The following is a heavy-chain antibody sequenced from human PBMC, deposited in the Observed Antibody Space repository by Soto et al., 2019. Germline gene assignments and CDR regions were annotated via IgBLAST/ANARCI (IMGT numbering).Heavy chain of an antibody. J-gene: IGHJ5*02. CDR1: GFTFSSYW. CDR2: INSDGSST. V-gene: IGHV3-74*01. Sequence: GSLRLSCAASGFTFSSYWMHWVRQAPGKGLVWVSRINSDGSSTSYADSVKGRFTISRDNAKNTLYLQMNSLRAEDTAVYYCARDLTIFGVVGWFDPWGQGTLVTVSS. D-gene: IGHD3-3*01. CDR3: ARDLTIFGVVGWFDP.